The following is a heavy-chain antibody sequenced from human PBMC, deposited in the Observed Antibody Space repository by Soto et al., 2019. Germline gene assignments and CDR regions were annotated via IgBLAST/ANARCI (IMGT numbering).Heavy chain of an antibody. Sequence: ASVKVSCKASGYTFTSYAMHWVRQAPGQRLEWMGWINAGNGNTKYPQKFQGRVTITRDTSASTAYMELSSLRSEDTAVYYCAGGNSNRNYYYYGMDVWGQGTTVTVSS. CDR3: AGGNSNRNYYYYGMDV. CDR2: INAGNGNT. V-gene: IGHV1-3*01. CDR1: GYTFTSYA. D-gene: IGHD4-4*01. J-gene: IGHJ6*02.